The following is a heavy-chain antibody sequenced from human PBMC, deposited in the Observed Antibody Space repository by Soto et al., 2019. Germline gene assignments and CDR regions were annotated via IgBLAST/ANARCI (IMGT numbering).Heavy chain of an antibody. CDR1: GGSISSGGYA. J-gene: IGHJ5*02. D-gene: IGHD1-7*01. CDR2: IYHSGYT. CDR3: ARDSLTGNYFDP. Sequence: PSETLSLTCAVSGGSISSGGYAWNWIRQPPGKGLEWIGYIYHSGYTSYNPSLKSRVTISVDKSKNQFSLDLSFVTAADTAVYYCARDSLTGNYFDPWGQGTLVTVSS. V-gene: IGHV4-30-2*01.